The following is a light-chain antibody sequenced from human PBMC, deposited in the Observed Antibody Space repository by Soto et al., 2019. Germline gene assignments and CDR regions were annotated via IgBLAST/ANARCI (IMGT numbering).Light chain of an antibody. Sequence: QSVLTQPASVSGSPGQSITISCTGTSSDVGGYNYVSWYQHHPGKAPKLIIYDVTSRPSGVSIRFSGSKSDNTASLTISGLQPEDEADYHCSSYTTSNTRQIVSGTGTKVTVL. CDR2: DVT. V-gene: IGLV2-14*03. CDR3: SSYTTSNTRQIV. J-gene: IGLJ1*01. CDR1: SSDVGGYNY.